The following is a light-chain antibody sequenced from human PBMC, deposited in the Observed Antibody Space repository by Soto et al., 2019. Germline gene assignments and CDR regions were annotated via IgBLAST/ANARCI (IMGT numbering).Light chain of an antibody. Sequence: QSVLSQPPSASASLGASVTLTCTLSSGYSNYEVDWYQQRPGKGPRFVMRVGTGGIVGSKGDGVPDRFSVLGSGLNRYLTIKNIQEEDEGDYLCGADRVTGSDFVYVFGTGTKLTVL. CDR2: VGTGGIVG. CDR1: SGYSNYE. J-gene: IGLJ1*01. CDR3: GADRVTGSDFVYV. V-gene: IGLV9-49*03.